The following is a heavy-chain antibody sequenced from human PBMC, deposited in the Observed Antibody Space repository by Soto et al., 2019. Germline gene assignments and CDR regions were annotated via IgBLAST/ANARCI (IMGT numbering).Heavy chain of an antibody. J-gene: IGHJ6*02. V-gene: IGHV4-4*02. D-gene: IGHD6-13*01. Sequence: QVQLQESGPGLVKPSGTLSLTCAVSGGSISSSNWWSWVRQPPGKGLEWSGETYHSGSTNNNPSLKSLVTISVDKSKNQFSLKLSSVTAADTAVYYCARHYWVAAATDYDYYYGMDVWGQGTTVTVSS. CDR3: ARHYWVAAATDYDYYYGMDV. CDR2: TYHSGST. CDR1: GGSISSSNW.